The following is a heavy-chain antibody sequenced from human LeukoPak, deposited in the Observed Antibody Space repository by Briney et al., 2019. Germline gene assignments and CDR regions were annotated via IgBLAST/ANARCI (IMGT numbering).Heavy chain of an antibody. CDR2: ISSSSSYT. D-gene: IGHD7-27*01. J-gene: IGHJ3*02. CDR1: GFTFSDYY. Sequence: GGSLRLSCAASGFTFSDYYMSWIRQAPGKRLEWVSYISSSSSYTNYADSVKGRFTISRDNAKNSLYLQMNSLRAEDTAVYYCAREGSNWGSNAFDIWGQGTMVTVSS. CDR3: AREGSNWGSNAFDI. V-gene: IGHV3-11*06.